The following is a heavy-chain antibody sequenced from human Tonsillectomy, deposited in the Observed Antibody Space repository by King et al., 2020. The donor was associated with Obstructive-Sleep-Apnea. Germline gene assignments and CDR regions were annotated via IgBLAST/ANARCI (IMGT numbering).Heavy chain of an antibody. D-gene: IGHD6-19*01. J-gene: IGHJ4*02. Sequence: VQLVESGGGLVQPGGSLRLSCAASGFTFSSYWMSWVRQAPGKGLEWVANIKQAGSEKYYVDSVKGRFTISRDNAKNSLYLQMNSLRAEDTAVYYCARDLAPPGIAVAGTGYWGQGTLVTVSS. CDR3: ARDLAPPGIAVAGTGY. CDR1: GFTFSSYW. CDR2: IKQAGSEK. V-gene: IGHV3-7*03.